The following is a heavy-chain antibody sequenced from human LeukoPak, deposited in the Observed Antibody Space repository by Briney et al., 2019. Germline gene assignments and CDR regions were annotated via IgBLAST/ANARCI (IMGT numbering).Heavy chain of an antibody. V-gene: IGHV3-23*01. Sequence: GGSLRLSCAASGLTSSSYALNWVRQAPGKGLEWVATVSGSGDRMYHADSVKGRFTISRDNSKNTIYLQMNSLRAEDTALYYCAKAAAAPGFDFWGQGTLVTVSS. CDR1: GLTSSSYA. J-gene: IGHJ4*02. CDR3: AKAAAAPGFDF. CDR2: VSGSGDRM. D-gene: IGHD6-13*01.